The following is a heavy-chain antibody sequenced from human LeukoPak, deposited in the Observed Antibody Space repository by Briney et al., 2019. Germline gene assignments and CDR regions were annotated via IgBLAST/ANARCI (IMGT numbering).Heavy chain of an antibody. Sequence: ASVKVSCKVSGYTLTELSMHWVRQAPGKGLEWMGGFDPEDGETIYAQNFQGRATMTEDTSTDTAFMELSSLRSEDTTVYYCAKDQRGAIPYYFDYWGQETLVTVSS. CDR3: AKDQRGAIPYYFDY. CDR1: GYTLTELS. D-gene: IGHD1-26*01. J-gene: IGHJ4*02. CDR2: FDPEDGET. V-gene: IGHV1-24*01.